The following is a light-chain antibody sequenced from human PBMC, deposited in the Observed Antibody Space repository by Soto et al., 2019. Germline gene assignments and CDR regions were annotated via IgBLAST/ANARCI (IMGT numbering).Light chain of an antibody. V-gene: IGLV2-14*01. J-gene: IGLJ1*01. CDR3: SSYSSGITLADV. CDR1: SSDIGGYNY. CDR2: EVT. Sequence: QSALTQPASVSVSPGQSITISCTGTSSDIGGYNYVSLYQQHPGKAPKLMIYEVTSRPSGVSNRFSGSKSGNTASLTISGLKAEDDADYFCSSYSSGITLADVFGTGTKVT.